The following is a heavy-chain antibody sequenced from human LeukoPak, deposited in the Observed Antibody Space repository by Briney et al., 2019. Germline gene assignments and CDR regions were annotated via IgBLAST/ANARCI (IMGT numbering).Heavy chain of an antibody. CDR3: ARPRYVRSPTCVDF. D-gene: IGHD3-9*01. Sequence: ASVKVSCKASGYTFTSYYMHWVRQAPGQGLEWMGWINPKNGGTNYKEKFQGRVTMTRDTSISTVYMGLSGLRPDDTAVYYCARPRYVRSPTCVDFWGQGTLVTVSS. V-gene: IGHV1-2*02. CDR1: GYTFTSYY. CDR2: INPKNGGT. J-gene: IGHJ4*02.